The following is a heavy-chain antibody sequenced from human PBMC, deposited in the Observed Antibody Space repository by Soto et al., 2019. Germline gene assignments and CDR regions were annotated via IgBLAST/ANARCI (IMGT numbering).Heavy chain of an antibody. CDR3: ARRYGAAFDY. V-gene: IGHV4-34*01. CDR2: INHSGST. Sequence: SETLSLTCAVYGGSFSGYYWSWIRQPPGKGLEWIGEINHSGSTNYNPSLKSRVTISVDTSKNQFSLKLSSVTAADTAVYYCARRYGAAFDYWGQGTLVTVSS. CDR1: GGSFSGYY. D-gene: IGHD2-15*01. J-gene: IGHJ4*02.